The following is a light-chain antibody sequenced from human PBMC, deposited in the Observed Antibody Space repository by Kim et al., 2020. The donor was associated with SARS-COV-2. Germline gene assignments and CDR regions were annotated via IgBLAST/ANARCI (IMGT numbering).Light chain of an antibody. Sequence: SVALGQTVRITCQGDSLRSYYASWYQQKPGQAPVLVIYGKNNRPSGIPDRFSGSSSGNTASLTITGTQAEDEADYYCNSRDSSAVVFGGGTQLTVL. J-gene: IGLJ2*01. CDR3: NSRDSSAVV. CDR2: GKN. CDR1: SLRSYY. V-gene: IGLV3-19*01.